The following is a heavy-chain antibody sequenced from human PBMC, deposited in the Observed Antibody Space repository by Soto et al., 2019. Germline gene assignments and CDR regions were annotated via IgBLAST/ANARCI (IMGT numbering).Heavy chain of an antibody. V-gene: IGHV3-30-3*01. D-gene: IGHD3-3*01. CDR1: GFTFSSYA. J-gene: IGHJ6*02. CDR2: ISYDGSNK. Sequence: GGSLRLSCAASGFTFSSYAMHWVRQAPGKGLEWVAVISYDGSNKYYADSVKGRFTISRDNSKNTLYLQMNSLRAEDTAVYYWAKARYYDFWSGDWSGMDVWGQGTTVTVSS. CDR3: AKARYYDFWSGDWSGMDV.